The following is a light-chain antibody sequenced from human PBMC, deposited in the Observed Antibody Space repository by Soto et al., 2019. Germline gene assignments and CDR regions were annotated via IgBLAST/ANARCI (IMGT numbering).Light chain of an antibody. CDR2: DAS. CDR3: QQYNSYRT. CDR1: QSISSY. J-gene: IGKJ1*01. V-gene: IGKV1-5*01. Sequence: DIQMTQSPSSLSASVVDRVTITFRASQSISSYLNWYQQKPGKAPKLLIYDASSLESGVPSRFSGSGSGTEFTLTISSLQPDDFATYYCQQYNSYRTFGQGTKVDIK.